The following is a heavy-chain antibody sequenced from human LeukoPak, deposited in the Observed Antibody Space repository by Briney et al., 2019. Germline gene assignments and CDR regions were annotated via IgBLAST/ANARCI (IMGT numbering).Heavy chain of an antibody. CDR2: ISGSGGST. D-gene: IGHD6-19*01. J-gene: IGHJ4*02. V-gene: IGHV3-23*01. Sequence: PGGSLRLSXAASGFTFSSHAMTWVRQAPGKGLEWVSGISGSGGSTDYADSVKGRFTISRDNSKNTLYLQMNSLRAEDTAVYYCAKEDGYLGIAVAGSYFDYWGQGTLVTVSS. CDR1: GFTFSSHA. CDR3: AKEDGYLGIAVAGSYFDY.